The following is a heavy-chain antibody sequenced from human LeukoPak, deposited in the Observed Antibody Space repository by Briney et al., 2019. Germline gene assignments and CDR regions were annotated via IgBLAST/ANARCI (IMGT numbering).Heavy chain of an antibody. D-gene: IGHD2/OR15-2a*01. J-gene: IGHJ4*02. Sequence: PGGSLRLSCAASAFTFRSYAMIWVRQAPGKGLVWVSRITHGGDSAEYAGSVEGRFTTSRDNAKNTVYLQLNSLRAEDTAVYYCARDSGVSTPLDHWGQGALVTVSS. CDR1: AFTFRSYA. CDR2: ITHGGDSA. V-gene: IGHV3-74*03. CDR3: ARDSGVSTPLDH.